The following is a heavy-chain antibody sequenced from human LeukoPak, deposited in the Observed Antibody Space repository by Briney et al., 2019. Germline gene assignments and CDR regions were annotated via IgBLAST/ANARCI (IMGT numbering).Heavy chain of an antibody. Sequence: SETLSLTCIVSGGSISSYYWSWIRQPPGKGLEWIDYIYYSGSTNYNPSLKSRVTISIDTSKNQFSLKLSSVTAADTAVYYCARHSGSYYDFDYWGQGTLVTVSS. CDR1: GGSISSYY. CDR3: ARHSGSYYDFDY. V-gene: IGHV4-59*08. CDR2: IYYSGST. D-gene: IGHD1-26*01. J-gene: IGHJ4*02.